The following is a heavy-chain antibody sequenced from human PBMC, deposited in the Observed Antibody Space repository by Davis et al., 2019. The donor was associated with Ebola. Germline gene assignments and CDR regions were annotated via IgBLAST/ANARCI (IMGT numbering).Heavy chain of an antibody. Sequence: PGGSLRLSCAASGFTVSSNYMSWVRQAPGKGLEWVSVIYSGGSTYYADSVKGRFTISRHNSKNTLYLQMNSLRAEDTAVYYCASDLWRYYDFWSGYPRYYYGMDVWGQGTTVTVFS. D-gene: IGHD3-3*01. CDR2: IYSGGST. J-gene: IGHJ6*02. CDR3: ASDLWRYYDFWSGYPRYYYGMDV. CDR1: GFTVSSNY. V-gene: IGHV3-66*02.